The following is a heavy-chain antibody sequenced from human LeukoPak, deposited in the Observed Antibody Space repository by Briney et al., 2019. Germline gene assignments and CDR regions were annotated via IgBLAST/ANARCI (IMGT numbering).Heavy chain of an antibody. D-gene: IGHD3-9*01. J-gene: IGHJ3*02. CDR2: IYHSGST. V-gene: IGHV4-38-2*02. Sequence: SETLSLTCTVSGYSISSGYYWGWIRQPPGKGLERIGSIYHSGSTYYNPSLKSRVTISVDTSKNQFSLKLSSVTAADTAVYYCARQFPYYDILTGYYHALDAFDIWGQGTMVTVSS. CDR1: GYSISSGYY. CDR3: ARQFPYYDILTGYYHALDAFDI.